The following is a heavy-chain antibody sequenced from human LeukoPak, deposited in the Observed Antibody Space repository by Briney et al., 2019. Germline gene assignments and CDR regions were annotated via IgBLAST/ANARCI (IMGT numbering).Heavy chain of an antibody. CDR1: GFTFSDYY. D-gene: IGHD3-10*01. CDR2: ISGSGGST. CDR3: ARISGHGGFDY. Sequence: GGSLRLSCAASGFTFSDYYMSWIRQAPGKGLEWVSAISGSGGSTYYADSVKGRFTISRDNAKNSLFLQMNSLRAEDTAVYYCARISGHGGFDYWGQGTLVTVSS. V-gene: IGHV3-11*04. J-gene: IGHJ4*02.